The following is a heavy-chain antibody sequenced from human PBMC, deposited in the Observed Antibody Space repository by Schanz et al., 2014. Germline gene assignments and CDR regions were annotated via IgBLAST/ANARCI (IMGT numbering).Heavy chain of an antibody. J-gene: IGHJ3*02. D-gene: IGHD1-20*01. V-gene: IGHV3-15*04. CDR3: TTFNNRDALYI. CDR2: IENNANGATT. Sequence: EVRLVESGGGLVEPGGSLRLSCSGSGFTFSEVYMSWVRQAPGKGLEWVGRIENNANGATTDYAATVKGRFTVSRDASRNTLYLQMNSLRTDDTAIYYCTTFNNRDALYIWGQGTMVSVSS. CDR1: GFTFSEVY.